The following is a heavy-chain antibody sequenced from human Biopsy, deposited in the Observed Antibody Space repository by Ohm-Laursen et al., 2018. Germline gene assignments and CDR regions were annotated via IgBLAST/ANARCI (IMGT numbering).Heavy chain of an antibody. CDR2: ISPSVATT. D-gene: IGHD5-24*01. Sequence: ASVKASCKASGNTSATYHIHSVRQAPGQGLEWLVVISPSVATTSFSQKFQGRITMTRDTSTGTVYMDLNSLGSEDTAVYYCARAGVGSDGTDSYYYGMDVWGPGTTVTVSS. J-gene: IGHJ6*02. CDR1: GNTSATYH. V-gene: IGHV1-46*01. CDR3: ARAGVGSDGTDSYYYGMDV.